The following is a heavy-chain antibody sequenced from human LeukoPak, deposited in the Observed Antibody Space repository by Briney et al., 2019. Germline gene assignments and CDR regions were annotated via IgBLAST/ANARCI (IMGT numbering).Heavy chain of an antibody. CDR1: GFTFSSYA. CDR3: AKDPTAFGLEGLLGY. Sequence: PGGSLRLSCAASGFTFSSYAMHWVRQAPGKGLEWVAVISYDGSNKYYADSVKGRFTISRDNSKNTLYLQMNSLRTEDTAVYYCAKDPTAFGLEGLLGYWGQGTLVTVSS. D-gene: IGHD3-10*01. J-gene: IGHJ4*02. CDR2: ISYDGSNK. V-gene: IGHV3-30-3*01.